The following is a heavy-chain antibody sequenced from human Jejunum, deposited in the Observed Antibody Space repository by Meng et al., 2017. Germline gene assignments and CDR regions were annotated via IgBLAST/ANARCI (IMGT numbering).Heavy chain of an antibody. Sequence: GESLKISCAASGFTFNSYWMHWVRQGPGKGLVWVSQIKNNGSSTDYADSVKGRFTISRDNAKNTLYLQMNSLRAEDTAVYYCARGRYASVGFDYWGQGTLVTVSS. D-gene: IGHD2-2*01. CDR2: IKNNGSST. CDR1: GFTFNSYW. CDR3: ARGRYASVGFDY. J-gene: IGHJ4*02. V-gene: IGHV3-74*01.